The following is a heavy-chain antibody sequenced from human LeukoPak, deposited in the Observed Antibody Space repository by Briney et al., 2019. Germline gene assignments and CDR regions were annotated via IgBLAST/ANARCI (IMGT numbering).Heavy chain of an antibody. Sequence: GGSRRLSCAASGFTFSSYVMHWVRQAPGKGLEWVAVISYDGSNKYYADSVKGRFTISRDNSKNTLYLQMNSLRAEDTAVYYCAREALPPGIAAAGTDWFDPWGQGTLVTVSS. D-gene: IGHD6-13*01. V-gene: IGHV3-30-3*01. CDR1: GFTFSSYV. CDR2: ISYDGSNK. CDR3: AREALPPGIAAAGTDWFDP. J-gene: IGHJ5*02.